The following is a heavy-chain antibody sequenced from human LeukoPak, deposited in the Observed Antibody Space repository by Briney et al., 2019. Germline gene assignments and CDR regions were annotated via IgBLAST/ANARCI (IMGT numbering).Heavy chain of an antibody. J-gene: IGHJ4*02. CDR2: ISGSGGST. V-gene: IGHV3-23*01. D-gene: IGHD2-15*01. CDR3: ARDYCSGGSCYLS. CDR1: GFTFSSYA. Sequence: GGSLRLSCAASGFTFSSYAMSWVRQAPGKGLEWVSAISGSGGSTYYADSVKGRFTISRDNAKNSLYLQMNSLRDEDTAVYYCARDYCSGGSCYLSWGQGTLVTVSS.